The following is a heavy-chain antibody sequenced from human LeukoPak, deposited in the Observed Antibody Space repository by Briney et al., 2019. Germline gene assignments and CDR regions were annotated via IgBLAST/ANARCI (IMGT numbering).Heavy chain of an antibody. CDR3: AKDRDLAS. Sequence: PGGSLRLSCVVSGFTFTTYGMHWVRQAPGKGLEWVTFIRSDGSNKYYADSVKGRFTISRDNSKNTLFLQMNSLRPEDTAVYYCAKDRDLASWGQGTLVTVSS. CDR1: GFTFTTYG. J-gene: IGHJ5*02. V-gene: IGHV3-30*02. CDR2: IRSDGSNK.